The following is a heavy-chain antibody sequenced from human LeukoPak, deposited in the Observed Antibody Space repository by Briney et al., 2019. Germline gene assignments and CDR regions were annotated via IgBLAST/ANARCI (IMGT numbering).Heavy chain of an antibody. CDR3: ASLRSSGYYSPFDY. CDR1: GYSFTNYW. CDR2: IYPGDSDT. J-gene: IGHJ4*02. D-gene: IGHD3-22*01. V-gene: IGHV5-51*01. Sequence: GESLKISCKGSGYSFTNYWIGWVRQMPGKGLEWMGIIYPGDSDTRYSPSFQGQVTISVDKSINTAYLQCSSLKASDTAMYYCASLRSSGYYSPFDYWGQGTLVTVSS.